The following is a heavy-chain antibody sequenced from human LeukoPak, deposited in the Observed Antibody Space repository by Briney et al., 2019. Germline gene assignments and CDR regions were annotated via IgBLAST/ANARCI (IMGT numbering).Heavy chain of an antibody. CDR1: GFTVSSNS. J-gene: IGHJ4*02. CDR2: ISSSGSTI. V-gene: IGHV3-11*01. D-gene: IGHD2-15*01. Sequence: SGGSLRLSCTVSGFTVSSNSMSWVRQAPGKGLEWVSYISSSGSTIYYADSVKGRFTNSRDNAKNSLYLQMNSLRAEDTAVYYCARVGYCSGGSCYRTARIDYWGQGTLVTVSS. CDR3: ARVGYCSGGSCYRTARIDY.